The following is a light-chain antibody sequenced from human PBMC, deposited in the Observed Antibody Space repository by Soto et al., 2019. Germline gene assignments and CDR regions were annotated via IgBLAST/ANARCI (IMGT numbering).Light chain of an antibody. CDR1: SSDVGGYDF. J-gene: IGLJ3*02. Sequence: QLVLTQPRSVSGSPGQSVTISCTGTSSDVGGYDFVSWYQQHPGKAPKLMIYDVSKRPSGVPDRFSGSKSANSASLTISGLQAEDEALYYCCSYAGSYNLGVFGGGTKLTVL. V-gene: IGLV2-11*01. CDR2: DVS. CDR3: CSYAGSYNLGV.